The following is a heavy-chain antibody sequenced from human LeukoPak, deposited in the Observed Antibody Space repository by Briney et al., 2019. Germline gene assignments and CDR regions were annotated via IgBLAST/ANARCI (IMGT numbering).Heavy chain of an antibody. J-gene: IGHJ4*02. Sequence: GGSLRLSCAASGFTFTCCWMSWVRQAPGKGLEWVASIKQDGREKFYADSVQGRFTISRDNAKNSRYLQVNSLRAEDTAVYYCARVLGRTRYFDSWGQGILVTVSS. CDR2: IKQDGREK. V-gene: IGHV3-7*01. CDR3: ARVLGRTRYFDS. CDR1: GFTFTCCW. D-gene: IGHD1-26*01.